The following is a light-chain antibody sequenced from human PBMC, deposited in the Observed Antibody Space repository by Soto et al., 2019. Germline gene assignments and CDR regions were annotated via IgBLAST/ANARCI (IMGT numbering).Light chain of an antibody. CDR2: ENN. CDR1: SSNIGNNY. J-gene: IGLJ1*01. Sequence: QSALTQPPSVSAAPGQKVTISCSGSSSNIGNNYVSWYQQLPGTAPKLLIYENNKRPSGIPDRVSGSKSGTSATLGITGIQRGAEANYYGETWDSRGPLYVSEGGTRPTVL. V-gene: IGLV1-51*02. CDR3: ETWDSRGPLYV.